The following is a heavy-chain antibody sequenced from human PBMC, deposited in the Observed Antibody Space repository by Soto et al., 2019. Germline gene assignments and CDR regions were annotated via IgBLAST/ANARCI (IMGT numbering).Heavy chain of an antibody. CDR2: INPSGGST. J-gene: IGHJ3*02. CDR1: GYTFTSYY. D-gene: IGHD2-8*01. CDR3: ARKRAGLNAFDI. V-gene: IGHV1-46*01. Sequence: SGKESFKATGYTFTSYYMHWVRQAPGQGLEWMGIINPSGGSTSYAQKFRGRVTMTRDTSTSTVYMELSSLRSEDTAVYYCARKRAGLNAFDIWGQGTMVTVSS.